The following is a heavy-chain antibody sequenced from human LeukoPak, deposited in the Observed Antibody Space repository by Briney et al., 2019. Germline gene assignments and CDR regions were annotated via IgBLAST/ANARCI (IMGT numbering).Heavy chain of an antibody. V-gene: IGHV3-30*02. CDR3: AREYCSSTSCAFGY. Sequence: GGSLRLSCAASGFTFSSYGMHWVRQAPGKGLEWVAFIRYDGSNKYYADSVKGRFTISRDNAKNSLYLQMNSLRAEDTAVYYCAREYCSSTSCAFGYWGQGTLVTVSS. CDR1: GFTFSSYG. J-gene: IGHJ4*02. D-gene: IGHD2-2*01. CDR2: IRYDGSNK.